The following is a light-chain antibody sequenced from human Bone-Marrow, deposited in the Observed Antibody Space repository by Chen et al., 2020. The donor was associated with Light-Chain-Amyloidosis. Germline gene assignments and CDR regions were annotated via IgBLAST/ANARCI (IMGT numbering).Light chain of an antibody. CDR3: QSYQGSSQGV. CDR1: SGSIATNY. Sequence: NFMLTQPHPVSESPGKTVSISCTPSSGSIATNYVQWYQQRPGSSPTTVIYEDDQRPSGVPDRFSGSIDRSSNSASLTISGLKTEDEADYYCQSYQGSSQGVFGGGTKLTVL. J-gene: IGLJ3*02. CDR2: EDD. V-gene: IGLV6-57*01.